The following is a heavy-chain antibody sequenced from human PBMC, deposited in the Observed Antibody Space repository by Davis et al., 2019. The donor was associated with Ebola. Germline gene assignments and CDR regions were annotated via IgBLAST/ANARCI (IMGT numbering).Heavy chain of an antibody. CDR1: GFTFSSYA. CDR2: ISGSGGST. CDR3: ARDRWGIGSGGSCYFDY. V-gene: IGHV3-23*01. Sequence: GGSLRLSCAASGFTFSSYAMSWVRQAPGKGLEWVSAISGSGGSTYYADSVKGRFTISRDNAKNSLYLQMNSLRAEDTAVYYCARDRWGIGSGGSCYFDYWGQGTLVTVSS. J-gene: IGHJ4*02. D-gene: IGHD2-15*01.